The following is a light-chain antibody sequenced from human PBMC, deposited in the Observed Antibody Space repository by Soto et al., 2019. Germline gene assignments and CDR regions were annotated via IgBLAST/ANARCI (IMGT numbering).Light chain of an antibody. CDR3: QQYNDWPIT. J-gene: IGKJ5*01. CDR2: SAS. Sequence: EIIMTQSPATLSVSPGERVTLSCRVSQSVSDNVAWYQQRPGQSPRLLMHSASARAAGLPARFSGSGSGTEFSLSIHSLQSEDFAVYFCQQYNDWPITFGQGTRLETK. V-gene: IGKV3-15*01. CDR1: QSVSDN.